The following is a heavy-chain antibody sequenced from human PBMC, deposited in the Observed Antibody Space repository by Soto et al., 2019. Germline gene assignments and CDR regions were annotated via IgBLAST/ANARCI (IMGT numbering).Heavy chain of an antibody. V-gene: IGHV3-23*01. CDR2: LSGSGEST. D-gene: IGHD6-19*01. J-gene: IGHJ4*02. CDR1: GFTFSSYA. Sequence: PGGSLRLSCAASGFTFSSYAMSWVRQAPGKGLEWVSGLSGSGESTYFADSVKGRFTISRDNSRDTLFLQMHSLRAEDTAVYYCAKDTRIAQGLGALDYWGQGTLVTVSS. CDR3: AKDTRIAQGLGALDY.